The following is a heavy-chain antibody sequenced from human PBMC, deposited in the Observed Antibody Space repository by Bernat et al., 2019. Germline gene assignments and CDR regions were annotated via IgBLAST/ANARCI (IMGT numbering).Heavy chain of an antibody. CDR3: ARGKAGAAPFDY. D-gene: IGHD6-19*01. J-gene: IGHJ4*02. CDR2: IWYDGSNK. Sequence: QVQLVESGGGVVQPGRSLRLSCAASGFTFSSYGMHWVRQAPGKGLEWVAVIWYDGSNKYYADSVKGRFTISRDNSKNTLYLQMNSLRAEDTAVYYCARGKAGAAPFDYWGQGTLVTVSS. CDR1: GFTFSSYG. V-gene: IGHV3-33*01.